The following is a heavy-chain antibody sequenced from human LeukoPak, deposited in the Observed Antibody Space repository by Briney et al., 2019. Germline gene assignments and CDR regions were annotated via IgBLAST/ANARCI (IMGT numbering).Heavy chain of an antibody. J-gene: IGHJ4*02. CDR1: GGTFSSYA. Sequence: ASVKVSCKASGGTFSSYAISWVRQAPGQGLEWMGGIIPIFGTANYAQKFQGRVTITADKSTSTAYMELSSLRSEDTAVYYCARAWGSSIAARLALGYWGQGTLVTVSS. CDR3: ARAWGSSIAARLALGY. CDR2: IIPIFGTA. D-gene: IGHD6-6*01. V-gene: IGHV1-69*06.